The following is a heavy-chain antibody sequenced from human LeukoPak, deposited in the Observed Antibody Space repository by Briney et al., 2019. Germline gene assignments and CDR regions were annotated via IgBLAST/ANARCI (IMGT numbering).Heavy chain of an antibody. J-gene: IGHJ3*02. CDR1: GYTFTGYY. Sequence: GASVKVSCKASGYTFTGYYMHWVRQAPGQGLEWMGWINPNSGGTNYAQKFQGRVIMTRDTSISTAYMELSRLRSDDTAVYYCVRRYYESSGYYVDAFDIWGQGTMVTVSS. CDR2: INPNSGGT. CDR3: VRRYYESSGYYVDAFDI. D-gene: IGHD3-22*01. V-gene: IGHV1-2*02.